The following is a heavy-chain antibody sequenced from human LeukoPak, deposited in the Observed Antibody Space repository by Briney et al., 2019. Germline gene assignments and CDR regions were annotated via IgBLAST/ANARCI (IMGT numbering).Heavy chain of an antibody. CDR1: GFTFSSYA. Sequence: GRSLRLSCAASGFTFSSYAMHWVRQAPGKGLEGVAVISYDGSNKYYADSVKGRFTISRDNSKNTLYLQMNSLRAEDTAVYYCARDQRAIGGYDSEEAFDIWGQGTMVTVSS. V-gene: IGHV3-30*04. J-gene: IGHJ3*02. D-gene: IGHD5-12*01. CDR2: ISYDGSNK. CDR3: ARDQRAIGGYDSEEAFDI.